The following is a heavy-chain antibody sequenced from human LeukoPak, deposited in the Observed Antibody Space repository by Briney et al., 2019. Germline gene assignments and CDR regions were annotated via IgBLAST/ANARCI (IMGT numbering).Heavy chain of an antibody. Sequence: SETLSLTCTVSGGSISSYYWNWIRQPPGKGLEWIGYIYSSGSTYYNPSLKSRVTISVDTSKNRFSLNLSTVTAADTAVYYCARRPTGDPKFDYWGQGTLVTVSS. CDR2: IYSSGST. V-gene: IGHV4-59*08. CDR3: ARRPTGDPKFDY. J-gene: IGHJ4*02. D-gene: IGHD7-27*01. CDR1: GGSISSYY.